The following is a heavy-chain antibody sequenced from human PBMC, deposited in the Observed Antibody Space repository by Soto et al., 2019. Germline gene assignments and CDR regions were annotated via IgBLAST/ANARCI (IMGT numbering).Heavy chain of an antibody. V-gene: IGHV1-69*01. J-gene: IGHJ6*02. CDR1: GGTFSSYA. D-gene: IGHD6-19*01. Sequence: QVQLVQSGAEVKKPGSSVKVSCKASGGTFSSYAISWVRQAPGQGLEWMGGIIPIFGTANYAQKFQGRVTITADESTSTAYMELSSLRSEDTAVYYCARPLPGYSSGHDPYYYYYGMDVWGQGTTVTVSS. CDR3: ARPLPGYSSGHDPYYYYYGMDV. CDR2: IIPIFGTA.